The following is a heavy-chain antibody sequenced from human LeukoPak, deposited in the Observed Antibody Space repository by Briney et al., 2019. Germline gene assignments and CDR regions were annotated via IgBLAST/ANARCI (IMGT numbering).Heavy chain of an antibody. J-gene: IGHJ4*02. CDR1: GYTFTSYD. V-gene: IGHV1-2*02. CDR2: MNPNSGGT. CDR3: ARSPRIAAARLYYFDY. D-gene: IGHD6-13*01. Sequence: GASVKVSCKASGYTFTSYDINWVRQATGQGLEWMGWMNPNSGGTNYAQKFQGRVTMTRDTSISTAYMELGRLRSDDTAVYYCARSPRIAAARLYYFDYWGQGTLVTVSS.